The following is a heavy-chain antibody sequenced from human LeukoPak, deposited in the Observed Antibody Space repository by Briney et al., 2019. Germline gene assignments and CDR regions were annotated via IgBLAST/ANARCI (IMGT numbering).Heavy chain of an antibody. Sequence: SETLSLTCTVSGGSISTNNYYWGWIRQSPGKGLEWFGCVYYSGSTYYNPSLKSRVTISVDTSQNQFSLQLTSVTAADTAVYYCARVEWELPSPCVWGQGTLVTVS. J-gene: IGHJ4*02. CDR1: GGSISTNNYY. CDR3: ARVEWELPSPCV. CDR2: VYYSGST. V-gene: IGHV4-39*07. D-gene: IGHD1-26*01.